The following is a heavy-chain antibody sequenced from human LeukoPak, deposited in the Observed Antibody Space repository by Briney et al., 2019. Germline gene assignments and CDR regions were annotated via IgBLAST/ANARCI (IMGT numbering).Heavy chain of an antibody. Sequence: VGSLRLSCAASGFSIRGYWMHWVRQAPGKGLMWVSRIKSDGSWTNYADPVRGRFTISRDNAKNTLFLQMVGLRAEDTAIYYCVRDGDAYDFDLWGQGILVTVSS. D-gene: IGHD5-12*01. J-gene: IGHJ4*02. CDR1: GFSIRGYW. CDR3: VRDGDAYDFDL. V-gene: IGHV3-74*01. CDR2: IKSDGSWT.